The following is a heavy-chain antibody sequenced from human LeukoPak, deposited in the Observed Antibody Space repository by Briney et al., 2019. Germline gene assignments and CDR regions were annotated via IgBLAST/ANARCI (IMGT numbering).Heavy chain of an antibody. Sequence: GRSLRLSCAASGFTFSSHVMHWVRQAPGKGLEWVAVIWYDGSNEFYADSVKGRFTISRDNSKNTLYLQMNSLRAEDTAVYYCAKGFNYYDSSGYYRERRSDAFDIWGQGTMVTVSS. CDR1: GFTFSSHV. CDR3: AKGFNYYDSSGYYRERRSDAFDI. D-gene: IGHD3-22*01. CDR2: IWYDGSNE. J-gene: IGHJ3*02. V-gene: IGHV3-33*06.